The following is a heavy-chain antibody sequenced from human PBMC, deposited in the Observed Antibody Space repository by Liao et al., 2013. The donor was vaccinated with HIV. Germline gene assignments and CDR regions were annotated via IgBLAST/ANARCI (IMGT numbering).Heavy chain of an antibody. CDR3: ARGSFTVANNDY. V-gene: IGHV4-30-4*02. Sequence: QVQLEQRETGLVRPSGTLSLTCAISGGSFGDFLWGWIRQPPGKGLEWIGYIYSSGSTYYNPSLKSRLTISLDTSKNQFSLRLASVTAADTAVYYCARGSFTVANNDYWGQGTLVTVSS. CDR1: GGSFGDFL. J-gene: IGHJ4*02. CDR2: IYSSGST. D-gene: IGHD5-12*01.